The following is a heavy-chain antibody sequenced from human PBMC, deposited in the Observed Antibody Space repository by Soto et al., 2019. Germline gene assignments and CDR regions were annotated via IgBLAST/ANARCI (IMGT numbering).Heavy chain of an antibody. D-gene: IGHD6-19*01. CDR2: ISSSGDGT. CDR3: AKDLGSGWYLFDY. J-gene: IGHJ4*02. Sequence: EVQLLESGGGLVQPGGSLRLSCAASGFTFSTYAMTWVRQAPGKGLEWVSVISSSGDGTYYADSVKGRFTISRDNSKNTLFLQMNSLRAEDTAIYYCAKDLGSGWYLFDYWGQGTLVTVSS. CDR1: GFTFSTYA. V-gene: IGHV3-23*01.